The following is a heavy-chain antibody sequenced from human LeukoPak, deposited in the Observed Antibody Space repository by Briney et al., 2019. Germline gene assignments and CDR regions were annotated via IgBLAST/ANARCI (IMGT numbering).Heavy chain of an antibody. CDR3: AREENRSGSYLSAFDI. D-gene: IGHD1-26*01. Sequence: KTWGSLRLSCAASGFTFSDYYMSWIRQAPGKGLEWVSYICSSSSYTNYADSVKGRFTISRDNAKNSLYLQMNSLRAEDTAVYYCAREENRSGSYLSAFDIWGQGTMVTVSS. CDR1: GFTFSDYY. J-gene: IGHJ3*02. CDR2: ICSSSSYT. V-gene: IGHV3-11*05.